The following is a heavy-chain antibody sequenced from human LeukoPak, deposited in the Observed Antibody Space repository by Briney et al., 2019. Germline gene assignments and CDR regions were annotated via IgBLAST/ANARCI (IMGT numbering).Heavy chain of an antibody. J-gene: IGHJ4*02. D-gene: IGHD3-22*01. V-gene: IGHV3-23*01. CDR3: AKDPPYYYDSSGYSDFDY. Sequence: GGSLRLSCAASGFTFSNYAMSWVRQAPGKGLEWVSAISGSGGSTYYADSVKGRFTISRDNSKNTLYLQMNSLRAEDTAVYYCAKDPPYYYDSSGYSDFDYWGQGTLVTVSS. CDR1: GFTFSNYA. CDR2: ISGSGGST.